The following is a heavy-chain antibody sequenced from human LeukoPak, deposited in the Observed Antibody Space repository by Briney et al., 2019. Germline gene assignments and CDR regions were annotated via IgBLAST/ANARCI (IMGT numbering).Heavy chain of an antibody. Sequence: PGGSLRLSCAASGFTFSSYAMRWVRQAPGKVLELVSAISGSVGSTYYADSVKGQFTISRDNSKNTLYLQINSLRAEDTAVYYCAKWPGVDIVLMVYAKGIDYWGQGTLVTVSS. J-gene: IGHJ4*02. CDR2: ISGSVGST. D-gene: IGHD2-8*01. CDR3: AKWPGVDIVLMVYAKGIDY. V-gene: IGHV3-23*01. CDR1: GFTFSSYA.